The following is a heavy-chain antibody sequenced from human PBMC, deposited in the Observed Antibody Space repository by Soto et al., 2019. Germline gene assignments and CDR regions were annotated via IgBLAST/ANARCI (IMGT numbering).Heavy chain of an antibody. D-gene: IGHD6-19*01. CDR2: ISWNSGSI. Sequence: EVQLVESGGGLVQPGRSLRLSCAASGFTFDDYAMHWVRQAPGKGLEWVSGISWNSGSIGYADSVKGRFTISRDNAKNSLSLLMNSLRAEDTALYYCAKARGLVLSFYFDYWGQGTLVTVSS. CDR3: AKARGLVLSFYFDY. J-gene: IGHJ4*02. CDR1: GFTFDDYA. V-gene: IGHV3-9*01.